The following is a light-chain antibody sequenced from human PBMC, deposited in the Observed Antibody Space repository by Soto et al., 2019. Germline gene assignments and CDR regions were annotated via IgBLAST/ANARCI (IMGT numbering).Light chain of an antibody. CDR2: GAS. CDR3: QQYNNWPRT. J-gene: IGKJ1*01. CDR1: QSVSSN. V-gene: IGKV3-15*01. Sequence: IVMTLSPATLSVSPGKRATLFCRASQSVSSNLAWYQQKPGQAPRLLIYGASTRATGIPARFSGSGSGTEFPLTISSLQSEDFAVYYCQQYNNWPRTFGQGTKV.